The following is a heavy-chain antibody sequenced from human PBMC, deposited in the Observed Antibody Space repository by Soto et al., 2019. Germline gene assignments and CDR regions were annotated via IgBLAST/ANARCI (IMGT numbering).Heavy chain of an antibody. Sequence: VQLVESGGDLVQPGGSLRLSCAASGFTFSYYTMTWVRQAPGRGLEWVSYISNSGTTIDYADSVKGRFTISRDNAKNSLYLQMNSLRDEDTAVYYCARDPQGPRMDFDFWGRGTLVTVSS. CDR3: ARDPQGPRMDFDF. CDR2: ISNSGTTI. J-gene: IGHJ2*01. CDR1: GFTFSYYT. V-gene: IGHV3-48*02.